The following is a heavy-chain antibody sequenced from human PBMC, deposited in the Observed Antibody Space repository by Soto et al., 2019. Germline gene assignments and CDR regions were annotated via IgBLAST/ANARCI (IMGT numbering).Heavy chain of an antibody. CDR3: SSLDYYDSSGYYWAPFDY. CDR1: RGALNSYS. V-gene: IGHV1-69*13. CDR2: IIPIFGTA. J-gene: IGHJ4*02. D-gene: IGHD3-22*01. Sequence: GASVEVSWEASRGALNSYSLRWVRQAPGQGPEWMGGIIPIFGTANYAQKFQGRVTITADESTSTAYMELSSLRSEDTAVYYCSSLDYYDSSGYYWAPFDYWGQGTLVTVSS.